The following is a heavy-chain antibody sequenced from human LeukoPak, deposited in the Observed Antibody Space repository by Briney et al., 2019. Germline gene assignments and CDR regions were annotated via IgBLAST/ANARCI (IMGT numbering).Heavy chain of an antibody. CDR3: AKDSMINCYDSSGSMTFDY. CDR2: ISYDGSNK. CDR1: GFTFSSYG. Sequence: QSGGSLRLSCAASGFTFSSYGMHWVRQAPGKGLEWVAVISYDGSNKYYADSVKGRFTISRDNSKNTLYLQMNSLRAEDTAVYYCAKDSMINCYDSSGSMTFDYWGQGTLVTVSS. D-gene: IGHD3-22*01. V-gene: IGHV3-30*18. J-gene: IGHJ4*02.